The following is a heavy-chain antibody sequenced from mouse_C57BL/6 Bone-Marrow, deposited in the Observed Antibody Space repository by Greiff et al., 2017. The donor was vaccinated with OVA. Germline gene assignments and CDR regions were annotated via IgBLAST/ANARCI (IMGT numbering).Heavy chain of an antibody. V-gene: IGHV1-55*01. CDR1: GYTFTSYW. CDR3: ATDGYYLDY. J-gene: IGHJ2*01. CDR2: IYPGSGST. Sequence: QVPLQQPGAELVKPGASVKMSCKASGYTFTSYWITWVKPRPGQGLEWIGDIYPGSGSTNYNEKFKSKTTLTVDTSSSTAYMQISILTAEDTAVYYCATDGYYLDYWGKGTTLTVAS.